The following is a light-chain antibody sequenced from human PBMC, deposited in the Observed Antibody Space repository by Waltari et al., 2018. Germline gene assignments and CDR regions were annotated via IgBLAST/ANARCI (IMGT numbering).Light chain of an antibody. CDR2: DAS. V-gene: IGKV3-11*01. CDR1: HSVSNL. CDR3: QQRRTWPLT. Sequence: EVVLTQSPATLSLSPGERATLSCRASHSVSNLLAWYQQKPGQAPRLLIYDASNTATGIPARFSGSGSGTDFTLTISSLEPEDFAVYYCQQRRTWPLTFGGGTTV. J-gene: IGKJ4*01.